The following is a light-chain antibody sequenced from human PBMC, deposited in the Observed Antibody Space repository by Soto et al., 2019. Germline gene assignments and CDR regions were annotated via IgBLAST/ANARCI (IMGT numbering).Light chain of an antibody. V-gene: IGKV3-20*01. CDR3: QQYGRSATFT. Sequence: IVLTQSPGTLSLSPGERATLSCRASQTVSSARLAWFQQKPGQAPRLLIYGASSRAPGIPDRFSGSGSETDFTLTITRLESEDFAVYYCQQYGRSATFTFGPGTKVDI. CDR2: GAS. J-gene: IGKJ3*01. CDR1: QTVSSAR.